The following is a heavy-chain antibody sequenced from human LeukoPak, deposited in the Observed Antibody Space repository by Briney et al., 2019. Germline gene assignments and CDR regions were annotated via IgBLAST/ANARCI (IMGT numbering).Heavy chain of an antibody. CDR2: ISYDGSNK. Sequence: PGRSLRLSCAASGFTFSSYTMHWVRQAPGKGLEWVAVISYDGSNKYYTDSVKGRFTISRDNSKNTLYLQMNSLRAEDTAVYYCASLWSALAGSAGMDVWGQGTTVTVSS. CDR1: GFTFSSYT. V-gene: IGHV3-30-3*01. J-gene: IGHJ6*02. D-gene: IGHD6-19*01. CDR3: ASLWSALAGSAGMDV.